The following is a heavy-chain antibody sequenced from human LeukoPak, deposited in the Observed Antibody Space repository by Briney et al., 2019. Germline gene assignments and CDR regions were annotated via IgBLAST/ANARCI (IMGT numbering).Heavy chain of an antibody. V-gene: IGHV3-74*01. CDR3: ASPIAVAGPYYFDY. J-gene: IGHJ4*02. CDR2: INSDGSST. D-gene: IGHD6-19*01. CDR1: GFTFNSYW. Sequence: PGGSLRLSXAASGFTFNSYWMHWVRQDPGKGLVWASRINSDGSSTNYADSVKGRFTISRDNAKNTLYLQINSLRAEDTAVYYCASPIAVAGPYYFDYWGQGTLVTVSS.